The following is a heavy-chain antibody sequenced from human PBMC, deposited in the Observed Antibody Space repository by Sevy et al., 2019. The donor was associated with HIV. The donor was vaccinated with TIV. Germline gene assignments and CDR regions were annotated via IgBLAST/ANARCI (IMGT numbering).Heavy chain of an antibody. CDR3: ARDPYSYGPNDAFDI. CDR2: IKQDGSEK. V-gene: IGHV3-7*01. J-gene: IGHJ3*02. Sequence: GGSLRLSCAASGFTFSSYWMSWVRQAPGKGLEWVANIKQDGSEKYYVDSVKGRFTISRDNAKNSLYLQMNSLRAEDTAAYYCARDPYSYGPNDAFDIWGQGTMVTVSS. CDR1: GFTFSSYW. D-gene: IGHD5-18*01.